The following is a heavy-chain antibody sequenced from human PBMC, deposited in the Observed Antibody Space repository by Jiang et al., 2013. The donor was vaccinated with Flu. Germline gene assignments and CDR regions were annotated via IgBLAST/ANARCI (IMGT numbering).Heavy chain of an antibody. CDR3: ARAHTMIVVVTQIDI. CDR1: GYIFTSYY. Sequence: VQLVESGAEVKKPGASVKVSCKASGYIFTSYYMHWVRQAPGQGLEWMGIINPSGGTTNYAQKFQGRVTMTTDTSTSTAYMELRSLRSDDTAVYYCARAHTMIVVVTQIDIWGQGTMVTVSS. CDR2: INPSGGTT. J-gene: IGHJ3*02. D-gene: IGHD3-22*01. V-gene: IGHV1-46*01.